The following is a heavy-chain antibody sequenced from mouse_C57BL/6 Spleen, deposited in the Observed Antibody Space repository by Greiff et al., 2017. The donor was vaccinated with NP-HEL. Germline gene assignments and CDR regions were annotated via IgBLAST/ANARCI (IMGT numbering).Heavy chain of an antibody. D-gene: IGHD2-4*01. CDR2: IDPETGGT. Sequence: QVQLQQSGAELVRPGASVTLSCKASGYTFTDYEMHWVKQTPVHGLEWIGAIDPETGGTAYNQKFKGKAILTADKSSSTAYMELRSLTSEDSAVYYCTRYDYDDYAMDYWGQGTTVTVSS. CDR1: GYTFTDYE. J-gene: IGHJ4*01. CDR3: TRYDYDDYAMDY. V-gene: IGHV1-15*01.